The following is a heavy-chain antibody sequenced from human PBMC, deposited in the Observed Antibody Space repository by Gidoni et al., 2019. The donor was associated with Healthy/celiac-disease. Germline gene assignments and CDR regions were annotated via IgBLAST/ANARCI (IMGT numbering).Heavy chain of an antibody. V-gene: IGHV3-73*01. J-gene: IGHJ4*02. CDR2: IRSKANSYAT. Sequence: AMHWVRQASGKGLEWVGRIRSKANSYATAYAASVKGRFTISRDDSKNTAYLQMNSLKTEDTAVYYCTRHTGGESGYGYWGQGTLVTVSS. D-gene: IGHD3-3*01. CDR1: A. CDR3: TRHTGGESGYGY.